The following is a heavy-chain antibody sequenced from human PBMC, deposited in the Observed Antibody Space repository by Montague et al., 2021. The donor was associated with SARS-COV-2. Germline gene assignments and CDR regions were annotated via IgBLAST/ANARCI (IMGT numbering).Heavy chain of an antibody. CDR1: GGSISSGGYY. J-gene: IGHJ4*02. CDR2: IYYSGST. D-gene: IGHD3-16*02. V-gene: IGHV4-31*01. Sequence: TLSLTCTVSGGSISSGGYYWSWIRQHPGKGLELIGYIYYSGSTYYNPSLKSQVTISVDTSKNQFSLKLSSVTAADTAVYYCARVKSMITFGGVIVLFDYWGQGTLVTVSS. CDR3: ARVKSMITFGGVIVLFDY.